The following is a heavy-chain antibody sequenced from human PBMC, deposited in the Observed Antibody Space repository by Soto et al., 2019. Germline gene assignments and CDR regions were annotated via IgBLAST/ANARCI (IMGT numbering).Heavy chain of an antibody. CDR1: GGSISSYY. V-gene: IGHV4-59*01. Sequence: AEPLSLTCTVSGGSISSYYWSWIRQPPGKGLEWIGYIYYSGSTNYNPSLKSRVTISVDTSKNQFSLKLSSVTAADPAVYYCARMVASWFDPWGQGTLVTVSS. J-gene: IGHJ5*02. CDR3: ARMVASWFDP. D-gene: IGHD2-15*01. CDR2: IYYSGST.